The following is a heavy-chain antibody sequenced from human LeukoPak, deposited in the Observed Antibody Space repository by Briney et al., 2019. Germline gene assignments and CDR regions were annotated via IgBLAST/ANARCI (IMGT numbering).Heavy chain of an antibody. D-gene: IGHD4-17*01. CDR3: AKDPNGDYIGAFDF. CDR1: GFTLSRYA. V-gene: IGHV3-23*01. J-gene: IGHJ3*01. CDR2: ITGNGRGT. Sequence: AGGSLRLSCAASGFTLSRYAMIWVRQAPEKGLEWVSAITGNGRGTYYADSVKGRFTISRDNSKNTLYLQMNTLRAEDTAVYYCAKDPNGDYIGAFDFWGQGTMVTVSS.